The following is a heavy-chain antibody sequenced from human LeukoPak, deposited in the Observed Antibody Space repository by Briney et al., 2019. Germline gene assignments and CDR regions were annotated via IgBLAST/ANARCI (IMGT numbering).Heavy chain of an antibody. CDR1: GFTFSNYW. J-gene: IGHJ4*02. V-gene: IGHV3-7*01. D-gene: IGHD3-3*01. CDR3: ARDFWGAYRVDYFDY. Sequence: GGSLRLSCVASGFTFSNYWMSWVRRAPGKGLEWVANRKQDGSETYYVDSVRGRFTISRDNAKKSLYLQMNSLRAEDTAVYYCARDFWGAYRVDYFDYWGQGTLVTVSS. CDR2: RKQDGSET.